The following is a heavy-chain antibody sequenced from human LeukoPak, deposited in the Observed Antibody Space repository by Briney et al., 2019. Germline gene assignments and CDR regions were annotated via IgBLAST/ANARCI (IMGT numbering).Heavy chain of an antibody. CDR1: GGTFSSYA. CDR2: IIPIFGTA. D-gene: IGHD2-15*01. CDR3: ARGPVAVVVAAPLGYYYMDV. V-gene: IGHV1-69*01. J-gene: IGHJ6*03. Sequence: ASVKVSCKASGGTFSSYAISWVRQAPGQGLEGMGGIIPIFGTANYAQKFQGRVTITADESTSTAYMELSSLRSEDTAVYYCARGPVAVVVAAPLGYYYMDVWGKGTTVTVSS.